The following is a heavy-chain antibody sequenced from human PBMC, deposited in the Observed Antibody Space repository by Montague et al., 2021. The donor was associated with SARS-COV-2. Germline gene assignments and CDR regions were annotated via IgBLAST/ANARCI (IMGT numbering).Heavy chain of an antibody. J-gene: IGHJ6*03. D-gene: IGHD3-10*01. CDR2: IHHGGST. V-gene: IGHV4-34*01. CDR3: ARLGDGVVPSPILGVGPYYSYYYMDV. CDR1: GGSFSTYS. Sequence: SETLSLTCAVHGGSFSTYSWNWIRQPPGKGLEWIGEIHHGGSTNYNPSLTSRVTISADTSKNQFSLKLTSVAAADTAVYYCARLGDGVVPSPILGVGPYYSYYYMDVGGKGTTVTVSS.